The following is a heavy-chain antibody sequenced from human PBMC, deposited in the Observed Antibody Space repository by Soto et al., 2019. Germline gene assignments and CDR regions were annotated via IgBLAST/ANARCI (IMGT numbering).Heavy chain of an antibody. Sequence: QVQLVQSGAEVKKPGASVKVSCKASGYTFTSYAMHWVRQAPGQRLEWMGWINAGNGNTKYSQKLQGRVTITRDTSASKAYMELSSLRSEDTAVYYCARDEYYGSGSPFDPWGQGTLVTVSS. CDR1: GYTFTSYA. D-gene: IGHD3-10*01. V-gene: IGHV1-3*01. J-gene: IGHJ5*02. CDR2: INAGNGNT. CDR3: ARDEYYGSGSPFDP.